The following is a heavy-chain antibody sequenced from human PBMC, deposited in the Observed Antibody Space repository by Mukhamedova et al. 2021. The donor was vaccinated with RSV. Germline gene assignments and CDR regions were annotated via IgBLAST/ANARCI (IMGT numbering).Heavy chain of an antibody. J-gene: IGHJ5*02. D-gene: IGHD6-6*01. CDR3: ARARGGSSMNWFDP. CDR2: IYHSGST. Sequence: SNWWSWVRQPPGKGLEWIGEIYHSGSTNYNPSLKSRVTISVDKSKNQFSLKLSSVTAADTAVYYCARARGGSSMNWFDPLGQGT. V-gene: IGHV4-4*02. CDR1: SNW.